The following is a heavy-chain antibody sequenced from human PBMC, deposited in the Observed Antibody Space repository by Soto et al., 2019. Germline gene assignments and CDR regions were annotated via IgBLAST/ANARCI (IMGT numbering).Heavy chain of an antibody. CDR1: GFTFRNYA. J-gene: IGHJ4*02. CDR3: AKDPTSGSSYHDY. D-gene: IGHD5-18*01. CDR2: ISGGGGNT. Sequence: EVQLLESGGGLVQPGGSLRLSCTASGFTFRNYAMTWVRQAPGKGLEWVSVISGGGGNTYYADSVKGRFTISRDNSKNTLYLQMNSLTAEDTATYYCAKDPTSGSSYHDYWGQGTLVTVSS. V-gene: IGHV3-23*01.